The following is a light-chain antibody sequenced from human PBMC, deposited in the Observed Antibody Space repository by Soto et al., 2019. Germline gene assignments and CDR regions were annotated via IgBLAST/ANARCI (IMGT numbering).Light chain of an antibody. CDR1: QSLLHSNRYNY. J-gene: IGKJ3*01. Sequence: DIVMTQSPLSLPVTPGEPASISCRSSQSLLHSNRYNYLDWYLQKPGQSPQLLIYLGSNRAFEVADRCSCSGSGTFFTLKISRVEAEDVGGYYCMQDRHSSPFTFGPGTKVDIK. CDR3: MQDRHSSPFT. V-gene: IGKV2-28*01. CDR2: LGS.